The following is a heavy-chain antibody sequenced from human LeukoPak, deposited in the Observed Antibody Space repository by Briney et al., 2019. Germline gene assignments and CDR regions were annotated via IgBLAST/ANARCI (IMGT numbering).Heavy chain of an antibody. D-gene: IGHD2-8*01. CDR2: ISYDGSET. J-gene: IGHJ4*02. CDR3: AKSHSELYVLGGEIDY. CDR1: GFSFSSYA. V-gene: IGHV3-30*04. Sequence: GGSLRLSCAASGFSFSSYAMHWVRQAPGKGLEWVAVISYDGSETYYADSVKGRFTISRDNSKNTLYLQMNSLRAEDTAVYYCAKSHSELYVLGGEIDYWGQGTLVTVSS.